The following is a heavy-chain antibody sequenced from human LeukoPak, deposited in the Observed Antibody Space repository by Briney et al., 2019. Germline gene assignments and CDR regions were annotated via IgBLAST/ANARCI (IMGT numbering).Heavy chain of an antibody. J-gene: IGHJ4*02. CDR2: VYPGDSET. Sequence: GESLKISCKGSGHSITSYWIGWLRQMPGRGLEWMGIVYPGDSETRDSTSFQGQVTISADKSINTAYLHWSSLRASDTAIYYCATTSRHFDYWGQGTLLTVSS. D-gene: IGHD6-6*01. CDR3: ATTSRHFDY. V-gene: IGHV5-51*01. CDR1: GHSITSYW.